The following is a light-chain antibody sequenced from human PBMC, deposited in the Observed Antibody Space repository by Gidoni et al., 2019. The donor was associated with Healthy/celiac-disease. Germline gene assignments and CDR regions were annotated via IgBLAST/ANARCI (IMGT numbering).Light chain of an antibody. CDR1: QSVSSSY. V-gene: IGKV3-20*01. CDR2: GAS. J-gene: IGKJ3*01. Sequence: IVLTQSRGTLSLSPGERATLSCRASQSVSSSYLAWYQQKPGQAPRLLIYGASSRATGIPDRFSGSGSGTDFTLTISRLEPEDFAVYYCQQYGSSLFTFGPGTKVDIK. CDR3: QQYGSSLFT.